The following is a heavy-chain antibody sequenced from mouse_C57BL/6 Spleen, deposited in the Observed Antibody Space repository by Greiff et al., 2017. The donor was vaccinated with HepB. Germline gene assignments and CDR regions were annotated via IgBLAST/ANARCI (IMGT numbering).Heavy chain of an antibody. Sequence: QVQLQQPGAELVMPGASVKLSCKASGYTFTSYWMHWVKQRPGQGLERIGEIDPSDSYTNYNQKFKGKSTLTVDKSSSTAYMQLSSLTSEDSAVYYCARFAMDYWGQGTSVTVSS. J-gene: IGHJ4*01. V-gene: IGHV1-69*01. CDR3: ARFAMDY. CDR2: IDPSDSYT. CDR1: GYTFTSYW.